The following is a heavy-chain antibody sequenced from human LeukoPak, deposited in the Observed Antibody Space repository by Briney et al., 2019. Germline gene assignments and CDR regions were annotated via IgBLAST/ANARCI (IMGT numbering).Heavy chain of an antibody. CDR3: ARGDCSSTSCYIVYAFDI. CDR1: GFTFSSYA. D-gene: IGHD2-2*02. V-gene: IGHV3-30-3*01. Sequence: PGRSLRLSCAASGFTFSSYAMHWVRQAPGKGLEWVAVISYDGSNKYYADSVKGRFTISRDNSKNTLYLQMNSLRAEDTAVYYCARGDCSSTSCYIVYAFDIWGQGTMVTVSS. CDR2: ISYDGSNK. J-gene: IGHJ3*02.